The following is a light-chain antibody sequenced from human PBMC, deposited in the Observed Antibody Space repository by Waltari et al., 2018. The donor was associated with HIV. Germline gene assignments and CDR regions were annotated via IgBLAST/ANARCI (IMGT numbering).Light chain of an antibody. V-gene: IGKV1-12*02. CDR3: QQAHSFPFT. J-gene: IGKJ3*01. Sequence: DIQMTQSPSFGSASVGDRVTITCLESQSISNCLGWYQQKPGKAPKLLIHSASTLESGVPSRFTGTGSGTDFTLTISSLQPEDFATYFCQQAHSFPFTFGPGTKVEVK. CDR2: SAS. CDR1: QSISNC.